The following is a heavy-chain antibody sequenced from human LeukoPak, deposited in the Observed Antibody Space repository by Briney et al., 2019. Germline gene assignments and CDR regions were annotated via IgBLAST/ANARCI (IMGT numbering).Heavy chain of an antibody. V-gene: IGHV1-18*01. D-gene: IGHD2-2*01. CDR1: GYTFTNYG. CDR2: ISAYNGNT. CDR3: ARESGCSSTSCYPYYMDV. Sequence: ASVKVSCKASGYTFTNYGISWVRQAPGQGLEWMGWISAYNGNTNYAQKLQGRVTMTTDTSTSTAYMELRSLRSDDTAVYYCARESGCSSTSCYPYYMDVWGKGTTVTVSS. J-gene: IGHJ6*03.